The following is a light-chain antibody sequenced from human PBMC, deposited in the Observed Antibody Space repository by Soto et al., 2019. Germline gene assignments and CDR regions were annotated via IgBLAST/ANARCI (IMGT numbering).Light chain of an antibody. CDR1: GSDVGEYNY. V-gene: IGLV2-14*01. Sequence: QSALTQPASVSGSLGQSITISCTGTGSDVGEYNYVSWYQQHPGKAPKLMIYEVRNRPSGVSNRFSGSKSGNTASLTIAGLQAEDEADYYCNSFSATNNCVVFGGATKLTVL. CDR3: NSFSATNNCVV. J-gene: IGLJ2*01. CDR2: EVR.